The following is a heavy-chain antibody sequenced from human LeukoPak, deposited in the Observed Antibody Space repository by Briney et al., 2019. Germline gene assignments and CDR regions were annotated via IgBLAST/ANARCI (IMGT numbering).Heavy chain of an antibody. D-gene: IGHD3-22*01. V-gene: IGHV3-7*01. J-gene: IGHJ2*01. CDR2: ITQDGSEI. CDR1: GFTFSNYR. Sequence: TGGSLRLPCAASGFTFSNYRMSWVRQAPGQGLEWLANITQDGSEIYYVDSVKGRFTISRDNGKDSLYLQINSLRADDTAVYYCARNVRGMIVVRQTNCYIDLWGRDTLFTVSS. CDR3: ARNVRGMIVVRQTNCYIDL.